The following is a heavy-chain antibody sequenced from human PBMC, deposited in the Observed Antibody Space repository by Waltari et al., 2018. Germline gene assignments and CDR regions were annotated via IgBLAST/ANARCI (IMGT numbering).Heavy chain of an antibody. Sequence: QVQLVESGGGVVQPGRSLRLSCAASGFTFSSYGMHWVRQAPGKGLEWVAVIWYDGSNKYYADSVKGRFTISRDNSKNTLYLQMNSLRAEDTAVYYCAKGDTVTTYPHYFDYWGQGTLVIVSS. CDR1: GFTFSSYG. CDR3: AKGDTVTTYPHYFDY. J-gene: IGHJ4*02. V-gene: IGHV3-33*06. D-gene: IGHD4-17*01. CDR2: IWYDGSNK.